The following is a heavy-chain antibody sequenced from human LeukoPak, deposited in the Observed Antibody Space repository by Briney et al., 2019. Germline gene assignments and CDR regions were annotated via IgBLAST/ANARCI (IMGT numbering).Heavy chain of an antibody. CDR1: GFTCGSLG. J-gene: IGHJ4*02. CDR2: LSYDGSNK. CDR3: AKVAEKMMIASFFAR. V-gene: IGHV3-30*18. Sequence: RGGSRRCAFGASGFTCGSLGMPGVAQAPGKGLEWWAVLSYDGSNKYYADSVKGRFTISRDNAKNTLYLQMNSLRPNDTAVYFCAKVAEKMMIASFFARWGQGTLVTVSS. D-gene: IGHD2/OR15-2a*01.